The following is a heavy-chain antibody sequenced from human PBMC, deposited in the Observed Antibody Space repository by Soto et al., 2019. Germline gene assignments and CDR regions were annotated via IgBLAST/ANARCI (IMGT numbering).Heavy chain of an antibody. J-gene: IGHJ4*02. CDR3: ARAISGYVT. CDR2: INAGNGDT. D-gene: IGHD5-12*01. Sequence: QVQLVQSGAEIKKPGASVKLSCKASGITYNTYVIHWVRQAPGQGLEWMGWINAGNGDTRYSQNFQGRVTLTRDTSASTVYMDLGSLKSEDTGVYYCARAISGYVTWGQGTLVTVSS. V-gene: IGHV1-3*01. CDR1: GITYNTYV.